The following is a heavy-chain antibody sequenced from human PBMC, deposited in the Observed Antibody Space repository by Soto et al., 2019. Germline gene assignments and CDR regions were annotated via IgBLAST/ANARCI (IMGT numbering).Heavy chain of an antibody. Sequence: SETLSLTCTVSGGSVSSSSYFWGWIRQPPGKGLEWIGSIYYSGSTYYNPSLKSRVTVSVDTSKNQFSLKLSSVTAADTAVYYCARHPSDFWFDPWGQGTLVTVSS. CDR2: IYYSGST. CDR3: ARHPSDFWFDP. D-gene: IGHD2-21*02. CDR1: GGSVSSSSYF. J-gene: IGHJ5*02. V-gene: IGHV4-39*01.